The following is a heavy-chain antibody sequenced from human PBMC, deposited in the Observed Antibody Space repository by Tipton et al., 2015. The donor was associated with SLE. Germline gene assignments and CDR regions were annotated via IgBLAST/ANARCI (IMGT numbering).Heavy chain of an antibody. J-gene: IGHJ4*02. CDR3: ASHGEDYFDY. CDR2: IYYGGST. CDR1: GGSISSHY. V-gene: IGHV4-59*11. Sequence: TLSLTCTVSGGSISSHYWSWIRQPPGKGLEWIGYIYYGGSTNYNPSLTSRVTISVDTSKNQFSLKLSSVTAADTAVYYCASHGEDYFDYWGQGTLVTVSS.